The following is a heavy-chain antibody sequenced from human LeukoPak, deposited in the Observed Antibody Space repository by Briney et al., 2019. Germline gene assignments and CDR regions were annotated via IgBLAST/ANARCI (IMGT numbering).Heavy chain of an antibody. CDR1: GGSIGTSDYY. CDR3: ARGRYSYGWHDC. CDR2: ISDRGST. Sequence: KPSETLSLTCTVSGGSIGTSDYYWNWIRQHPGKGLEWIGFISDRGSTLYNPSLKSRVTISSDTSKTQFSLKLSSVTAADMAVYYCARGRYSYGWHDCWGLGTLVAVSS. J-gene: IGHJ4*02. V-gene: IGHV4-31*03. D-gene: IGHD3-16*02.